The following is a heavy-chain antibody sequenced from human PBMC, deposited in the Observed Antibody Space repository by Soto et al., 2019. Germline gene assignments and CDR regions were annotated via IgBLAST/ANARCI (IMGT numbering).Heavy chain of an antibody. J-gene: IGHJ5*02. D-gene: IGHD6-13*01. Sequence: PSETLSLTCAVSGGSISSGGYSWSWVRQPPGKGLEWIGEIYHSGSTNYNPSLKSRVTISVDKSKNQFSLKLSSVTAADTAVYYCARGGAAVLYNWFDPWGQGTLVTVSS. CDR2: IYHSGST. CDR3: ARGGAAVLYNWFDP. V-gene: IGHV4-4*02. CDR1: GGSISSGGYS.